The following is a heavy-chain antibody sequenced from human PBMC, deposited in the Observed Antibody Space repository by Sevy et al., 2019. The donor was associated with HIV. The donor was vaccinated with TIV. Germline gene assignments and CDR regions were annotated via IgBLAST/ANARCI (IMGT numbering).Heavy chain of an antibody. CDR1: GFTFSSYS. V-gene: IGHV3-21*01. Sequence: GGSLRLSCAASGFTFSSYSMNWVRQAPGKGLEWVSSISSSSSYIYYADSVKGRFTISRDNAKNPLYLQMNSLRAEDTAVYYCARGVSYVWGSYRLPYYFDYWGQGTLVTVSS. CDR2: ISSSSSYI. J-gene: IGHJ4*02. D-gene: IGHD3-16*02. CDR3: ARGVSYVWGSYRLPYYFDY.